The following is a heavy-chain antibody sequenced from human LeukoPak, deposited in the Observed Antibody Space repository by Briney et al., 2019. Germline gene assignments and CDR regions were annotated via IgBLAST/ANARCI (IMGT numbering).Heavy chain of an antibody. J-gene: IGHJ5*02. CDR1: GFTFSSYD. Sequence: GGSLRLSCAASGFTFSSYDMSWVRQAPGKGLEWVSSITLSGANTFYADSVMGRFTISRDNSKNTLYLQMNSLSAEDTAVYYCAKGKAAGAVDWFDPWGQGTLVTVSS. CDR3: AKGKAAGAVDWFDP. V-gene: IGHV3-23*01. CDR2: ITLSGANT. D-gene: IGHD6-13*01.